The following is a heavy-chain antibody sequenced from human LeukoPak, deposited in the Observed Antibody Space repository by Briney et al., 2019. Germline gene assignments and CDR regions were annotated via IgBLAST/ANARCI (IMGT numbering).Heavy chain of an antibody. CDR3: ARVRGDYYFDY. Sequence: GGSLRLSCAASGCIFSSYWMTWVRQAPGKGLEWVANIMQSGSEKDYVDSVKGRFTISRDNAKNSLYLQMNSLRAEDTAVYNWARVRGDYYFDYWGQGTLVTVSS. V-gene: IGHV3-7*05. D-gene: IGHD2-21*01. CDR1: GCIFSSYW. J-gene: IGHJ4*02. CDR2: IMQSGSEK.